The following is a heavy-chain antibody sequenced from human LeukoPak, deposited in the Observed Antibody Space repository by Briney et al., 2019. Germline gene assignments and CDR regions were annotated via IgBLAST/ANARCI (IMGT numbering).Heavy chain of an antibody. J-gene: IGHJ4*02. Sequence: GGSLRLSCEASRFDFSSYDMHWVRQAPGKGLEGVAFIQKDGRKTVYLDSVKGRFTVSRDNSKNTLYLQMNSLRPEDTAIFYCVKVDCSHTGCHRLESRGQGTLVTVSS. CDR1: RFDFSSYD. CDR2: IQKDGRKT. CDR3: VKVDCSHTGCHRLES. V-gene: IGHV3-30*02. D-gene: IGHD2-15*01.